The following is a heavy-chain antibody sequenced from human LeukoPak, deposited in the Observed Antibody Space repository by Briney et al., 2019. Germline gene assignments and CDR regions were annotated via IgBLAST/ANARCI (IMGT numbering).Heavy chain of an antibody. Sequence: PSETLSLTCTVSGGSVSSYYWSWIRQPPGKGLEWIAYIYYSGSTKYNPSLKSRVTISLDRSKNQFSLKLRSVAAADTAVYYCASFSGSYYDDWGQGTLVTVSS. D-gene: IGHD1-26*01. J-gene: IGHJ4*02. CDR3: ASFSGSYYDD. CDR1: GGSVSSYY. CDR2: IYYSGST. V-gene: IGHV4-59*08.